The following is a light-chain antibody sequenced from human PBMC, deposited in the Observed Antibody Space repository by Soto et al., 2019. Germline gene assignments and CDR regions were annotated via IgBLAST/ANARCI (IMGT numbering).Light chain of an antibody. CDR1: SGYSNYK. V-gene: IGLV9-49*01. Sequence: QTVVTQPPSASASLGASVTLTCTLSSGYSNYKVDWYQQRPGKGPRFVMRGGTGGAVGAKGDGIPDRFSVLGSGLNRYLTIKNIQEEDESNYHCGADHGSGSNLHVVFGRGTTVTVL. CDR2: GGTGGAVG. J-gene: IGLJ2*01. CDR3: GADHGSGSNLHVV.